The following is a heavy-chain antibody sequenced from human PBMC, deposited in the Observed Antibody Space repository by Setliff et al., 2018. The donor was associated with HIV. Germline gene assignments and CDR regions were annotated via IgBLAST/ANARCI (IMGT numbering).Heavy chain of an antibody. J-gene: IGHJ4*02. CDR3: ARISPTLDY. CDR2: INPKSGAT. V-gene: IGHV1-2*02. Sequence: ASVKVSCKAFGYTFTGYYMHWVRQAPGQGLEWMGWINPKSGATNYTQNFQGRVTMSRDTSISTAYMELSRLKSDDTAVYFCARISPTLDYWGQGTLVTSPQ. CDR1: GYTFTGYY.